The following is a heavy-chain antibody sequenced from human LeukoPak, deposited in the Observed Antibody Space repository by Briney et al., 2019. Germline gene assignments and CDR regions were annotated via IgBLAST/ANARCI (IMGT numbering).Heavy chain of an antibody. CDR1: GFTFSGYA. V-gene: IGHV3-23*01. CDR3: AKRAVPGNASFDN. CDR2: ISGSGGST. Sequence: GGSLRLSCAASGFTFSGYAMSWVRQAPGKGLEWVSSISGSGGSTYYADSVKGRFTISRDNSKNTLSLQMNSLRAEDTAVYYCAKRAVPGNASFDNWGQGNLVTVSS. D-gene: IGHD6-19*01. J-gene: IGHJ4*02.